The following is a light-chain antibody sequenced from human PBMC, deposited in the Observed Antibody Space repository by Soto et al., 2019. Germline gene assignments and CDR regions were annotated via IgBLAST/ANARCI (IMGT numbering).Light chain of an antibody. CDR1: QSVSSSY. Sequence: EIGLKQSPGTLSFSPGERATLSCRASQSVSSSYLAWYQQKPGQAPRLLIYGASSRATGIPDRFSGSGSGTDFTLTISRLEPEDFAVYYCQQYGSSPFTFGPGTKVDN. CDR2: GAS. V-gene: IGKV3-20*01. CDR3: QQYGSSPFT. J-gene: IGKJ3*01.